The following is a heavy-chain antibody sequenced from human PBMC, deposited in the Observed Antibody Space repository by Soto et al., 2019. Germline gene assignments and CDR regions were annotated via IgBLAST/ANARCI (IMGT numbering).Heavy chain of an antibody. CDR3: ARVASHPLSGSSSHYYYGMDV. V-gene: IGHV1-69*13. D-gene: IGHD6-6*01. Sequence: GASVKVSCKASGGTFSSYAISWVRQAPGQGLEWMGGIIPIFGTANYAQKFQGRVTITADESTSTAYMELSSLRSEDTAVYYCARVASHPLSGSSSHYYYGMDVWGQGTTVTVSS. J-gene: IGHJ6*02. CDR2: IIPIFGTA. CDR1: GGTFSSYA.